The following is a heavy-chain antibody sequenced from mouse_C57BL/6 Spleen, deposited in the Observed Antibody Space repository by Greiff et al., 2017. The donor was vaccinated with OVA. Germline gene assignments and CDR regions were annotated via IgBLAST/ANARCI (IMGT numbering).Heavy chain of an antibody. CDR3: ANLNGSSSAWFAY. J-gene: IGHJ3*01. V-gene: IGHV1-82*01. Sequence: VKLVESGPELVKPGASVKISCKASGYAFSSSWMNWVKQRPGKGLEWIGRIYPGDGDTNYNGKFKGKATLTADKSSSTAYMQLSSLTSEDSAVYFCANLNGSSSAWFAYWGQGTLVTVSA. CDR1: GYAFSSSW. D-gene: IGHD1-1*01. CDR2: IYPGDGDT.